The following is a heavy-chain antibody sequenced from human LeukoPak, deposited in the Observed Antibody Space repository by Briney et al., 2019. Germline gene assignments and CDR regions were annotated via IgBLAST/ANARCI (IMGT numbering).Heavy chain of an antibody. J-gene: IGHJ1*01. D-gene: IGHD1-26*01. V-gene: IGHV4-38-2*02. CDR1: GYSISSGYY. CDR3: ARDGSYSPTEYFQH. CDR2: IYHSGST. Sequence: SETLSLTCTVSGYSISSGYYWGWIRQPPGKGLEWIGSIYHSGSTYYNPSLKSRVTISVDTSKNQFSLKLSSVTAADTAVYYCARDGSYSPTEYFQHWGQGTLVTVSS.